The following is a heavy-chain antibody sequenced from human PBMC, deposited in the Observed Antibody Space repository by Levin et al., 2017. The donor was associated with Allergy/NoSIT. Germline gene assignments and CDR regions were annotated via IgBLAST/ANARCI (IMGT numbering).Heavy chain of an antibody. J-gene: IGHJ3*02. V-gene: IGHV3-15*01. CDR1: GFPFSNAW. CDR2: IKSKTDGGTT. D-gene: IGHD5-18*01. CDR3: TTDPTWIQLWLGSFDI. Sequence: LSLTCAASGFPFSNAWMSWVRPAPGKGLEWVGRIKSKTDGGTTDYAAPVKGRFTISRDDSKNTLYLQMNSLKTEDTAVYYCTTDPTWIQLWLGSFDIWGQGTMVTVSS.